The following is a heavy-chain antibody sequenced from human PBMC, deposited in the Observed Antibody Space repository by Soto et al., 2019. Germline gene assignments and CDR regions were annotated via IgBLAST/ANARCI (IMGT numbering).Heavy chain of an antibody. CDR2: IYSGGRN. D-gene: IGHD6-13*01. CDR1: GGSPSRFY. J-gene: IGHJ4*02. Sequence: PENPPLPCTVSGGSPSRFYWRWVRQPPGKGLEWIGRIYSGGRNNYNPSLKSRVTMSVDTSKNQFSLRLSSVTAADTAMYYCARGSSRWDYWGQGTLVTVSS. CDR3: ARGSSRWDY. V-gene: IGHV4-4*07.